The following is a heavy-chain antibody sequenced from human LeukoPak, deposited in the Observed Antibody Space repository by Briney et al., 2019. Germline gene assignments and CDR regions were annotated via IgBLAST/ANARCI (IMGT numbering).Heavy chain of an antibody. Sequence: GESLKISCKGSGYTFTTYWIGWVRQMPGKGLEWMALIYPDDSDIRYSPSFQGQVTISADKSMITAYLQWSSLQASDTAMYYCVRRNRYDFEYWGQGSLVTVSS. CDR2: IYPDDSDI. J-gene: IGHJ4*02. V-gene: IGHV5-51*01. CDR1: GYTFTTYW. D-gene: IGHD1-14*01. CDR3: VRRNRYDFEY.